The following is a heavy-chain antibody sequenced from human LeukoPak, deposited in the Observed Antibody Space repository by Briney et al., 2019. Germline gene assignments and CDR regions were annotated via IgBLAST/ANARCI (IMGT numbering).Heavy chain of an antibody. D-gene: IGHD6-19*01. Sequence: GGSLRLSCAASGFTFSGFAMSWVRQAPGKGLEWVSAVSNSGGSTYYADSVKGRFTISRDNSKNTLYLQMNSLRAEDKAVYYCAKVTRVAVAGYFDYWGQGTLVTVSS. CDR1: GFTFSGFA. CDR3: AKVTRVAVAGYFDY. J-gene: IGHJ4*02. V-gene: IGHV3-23*01. CDR2: VSNSGGST.